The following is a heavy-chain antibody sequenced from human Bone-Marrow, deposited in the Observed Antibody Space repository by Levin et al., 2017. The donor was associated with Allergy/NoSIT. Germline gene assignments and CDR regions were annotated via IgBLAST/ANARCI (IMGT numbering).Heavy chain of an antibody. CDR1: GFNFSGSA. J-gene: IGHJ3*01. CDR3: VANAVTNDALDV. CDR2: ISYDATEK. Sequence: AGGSLRLSCAASGFNFSGSAMHWVRQAPGKGLEWLSFISYDATEKYYADSVKGRFSISRDNSHNTLYLQMNILRPEDTAMYFCVANAVTNDALDVWGQGTVVTMSS. D-gene: IGHD4-17*01. V-gene: IGHV3-30*01.